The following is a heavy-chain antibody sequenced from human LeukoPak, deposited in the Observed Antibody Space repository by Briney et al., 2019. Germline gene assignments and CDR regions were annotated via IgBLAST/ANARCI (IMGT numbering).Heavy chain of an antibody. Sequence: SETLPLTCTVSGGSISSYYWSWIRQPPGKGLEWIGYIYYSGSTNYNPSLKSRVTISVDTSKNQFSLKLSSVTAADTAVYYCAQAKSGYDPLEAFDIWGQGTMVTVSS. CDR1: GGSISSYY. CDR3: AQAKSGYDPLEAFDI. J-gene: IGHJ3*02. D-gene: IGHD5-12*01. CDR2: IYYSGST. V-gene: IGHV4-59*01.